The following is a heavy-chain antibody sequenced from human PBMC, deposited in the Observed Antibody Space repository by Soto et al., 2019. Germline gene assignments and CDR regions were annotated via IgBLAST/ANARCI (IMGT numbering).Heavy chain of an antibody. CDR2: IYHSGST. D-gene: IGHD2-2*01. Sequence: QVQLQESGPGLVKPSGTLSLTCAVSGGSISSSNWWSWVRQPPGKGLAWIGEIYHSGSTNYNPSLKRRVTISVDKSKNQFSLKLSSVTAADTAVYYCASGPDIVVVPAAAYFDYWGQGTLVTVSS. CDR3: ASGPDIVVVPAAAYFDY. J-gene: IGHJ4*02. CDR1: GGSISSSNW. V-gene: IGHV4-4*02.